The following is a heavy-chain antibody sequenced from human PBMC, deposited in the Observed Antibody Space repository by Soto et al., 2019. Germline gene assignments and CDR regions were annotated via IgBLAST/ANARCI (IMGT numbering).Heavy chain of an antibody. CDR2: ISYDGSHK. CDR1: GFLFDTYG. Sequence: VQLVESGGGVVQPGRSLRLSCVASGFLFDTYGMHWVRQTPGKGLVWVAIISYDGSHKEYADSVKGRFAISRDNSENTLYLQMNNLGVEDTALYYCATSASSDHWGQGTQVTVSS. J-gene: IGHJ4*02. CDR3: ATSASSDH. V-gene: IGHV3-30*03. D-gene: IGHD1-26*01.